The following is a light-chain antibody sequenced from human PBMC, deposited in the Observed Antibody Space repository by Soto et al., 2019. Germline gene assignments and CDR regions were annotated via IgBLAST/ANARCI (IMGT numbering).Light chain of an antibody. Sequence: DIQMTQSPSTLSASVGDRVTITCRASQSISSWLAWYQQKPGKAPKFLMYTASTLESGVPSRFSGSGSGTEFNLNISSLQPDDFGTYYCQQYKSYPLTFGGGTKVEIK. CDR3: QQYKSYPLT. CDR1: QSISSW. CDR2: TAS. V-gene: IGKV1-5*03. J-gene: IGKJ4*01.